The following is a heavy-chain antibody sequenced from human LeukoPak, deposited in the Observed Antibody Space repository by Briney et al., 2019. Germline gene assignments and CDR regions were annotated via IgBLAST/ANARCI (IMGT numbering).Heavy chain of an antibody. CDR2: IYYSGST. J-gene: IGHJ5*02. Sequence: SETLSLTCTVSGGSISSYYWSWIRQPPGKGLEWIGYIYYSGSTNYNPSLKSRVIISVDTSKNQFSLKLSSVTAADTAVYYCARSVVVVPAASFDPWGQGTLVTVSS. V-gene: IGHV4-59*08. CDR3: ARSVVVVPAASFDP. D-gene: IGHD2-2*01. CDR1: GGSISSYY.